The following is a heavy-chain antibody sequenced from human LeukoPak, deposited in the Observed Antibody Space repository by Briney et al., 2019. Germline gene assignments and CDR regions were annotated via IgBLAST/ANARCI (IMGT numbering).Heavy chain of an antibody. Sequence: GGSLRLSCAGAGFTFRNYHMFWVRQAPGKGLEWVSSISGSGSHKDYADSVKGRFAISRDNAKNSMSLQMNNLRAEDTAVYYCARGGYHAYYLDYWGQGSLVTVSS. D-gene: IGHD5-18*01. CDR1: GFTFRNYH. CDR2: ISGSGSHK. CDR3: ARGGYHAYYLDY. V-gene: IGHV3-21*01. J-gene: IGHJ4*02.